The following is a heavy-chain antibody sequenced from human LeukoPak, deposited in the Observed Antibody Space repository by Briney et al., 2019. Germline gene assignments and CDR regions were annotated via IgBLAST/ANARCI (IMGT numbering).Heavy chain of an antibody. CDR1: GFTFSSYG. Sequence: GGSLRLSCAASGFTFSSYGMHWVRQAPGKGLEWVAVISYDGSNKYYADSVKGRFTISRDNSKNTLYLQMNSLRAEDTAVYYCAKSPGGATNQLILDYWGQGTLVTVSS. CDR3: AKSPGGATNQLILDY. CDR2: ISYDGSNK. V-gene: IGHV3-30*18. J-gene: IGHJ4*02. D-gene: IGHD1-26*01.